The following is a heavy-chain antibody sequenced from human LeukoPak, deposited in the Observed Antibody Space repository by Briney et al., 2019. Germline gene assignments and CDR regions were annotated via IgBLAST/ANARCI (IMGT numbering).Heavy chain of an antibody. D-gene: IGHD3-22*01. CDR3: ARTGGVVITTTYGESFDI. Sequence: GGSLRLSCAASGFTFSSYAMTWVRQAPGKGLEWVSYISSSSDTIYYADSVKGRFTISRDNAKNSLYLQMNSLRAEDTAVYYCARTGGVVITTTYGESFDIWGQGTMVTVSS. V-gene: IGHV3-48*04. J-gene: IGHJ3*02. CDR2: ISSSSDTI. CDR1: GFTFSSYA.